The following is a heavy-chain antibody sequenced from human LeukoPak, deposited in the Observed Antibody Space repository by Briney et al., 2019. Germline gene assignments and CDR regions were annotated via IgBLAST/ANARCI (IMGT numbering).Heavy chain of an antibody. V-gene: IGHV3-21*01. CDR2: ISSSSTYI. CDR3: ARDYSYYSDTSGYYSTYYFDY. D-gene: IGHD3-22*01. J-gene: IGHJ4*02. CDR1: GFTFGDYA. Sequence: GGSLRLSCTASGFTFGDYAMSWFRQAPGKGLEWVSSISSSSTYIDYADSMKGRFTISRDNAKNSLYLQMNSLRAEDTAVYYRARDYSYYSDTSGYYSTYYFDYWGQGTLVTVSS.